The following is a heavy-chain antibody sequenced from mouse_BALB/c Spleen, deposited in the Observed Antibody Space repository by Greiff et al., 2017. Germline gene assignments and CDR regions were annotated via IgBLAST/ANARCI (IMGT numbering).Heavy chain of an antibody. D-gene: IGHD1-2*01. J-gene: IGHJ4*01. CDR3: ARPYYGYDY. CDR2: IDPENGNT. Sequence: EVQLQQSGAELVRPGALVKLSCKASGFNIKDYNMHWVKQRPEQGLEWIGWIDPENGNTIYDPKFQGKASITADTSSNTAYLQLSSLTSEDTAVYYCARPYYGYDYWGQGTSVTVSS. V-gene: IGHV14-1*02. CDR1: GFNIKDYN.